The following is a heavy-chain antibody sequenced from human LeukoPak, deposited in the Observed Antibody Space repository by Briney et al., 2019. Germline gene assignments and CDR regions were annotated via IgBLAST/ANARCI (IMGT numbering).Heavy chain of an antibody. V-gene: IGHV4-38-2*02. CDR3: ARAKWGYGGYLYYFDY. CDR1: GGSISSGYY. CDR2: IYHSGST. Sequence: SETLSLTCTVSGGSISSGYYWGWIRQPPGKGLEWIGSIYHSGSTYYNPSPKSRVTISVDTSKNQFSLKLSSVTAADTAVYYCARAKWGYGGYLYYFDYWGQGTLVTVSS. J-gene: IGHJ4*02. D-gene: IGHD4-23*01.